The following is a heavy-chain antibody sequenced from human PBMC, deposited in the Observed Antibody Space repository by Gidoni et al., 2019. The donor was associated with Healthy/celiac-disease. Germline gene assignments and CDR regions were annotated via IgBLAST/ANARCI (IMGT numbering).Heavy chain of an antibody. D-gene: IGHD2-21*02. Sequence: QVQLQESGPGLVKPSETQSLTCTVSGGSISSYYWSWIRQPPGKGLEWIGYIYYSGSTNYNPSLKSRVTISVDTSKNQFSLKLSSVTAADTAVYYGARDRGDCGGDCYSAAFDIWGQGTMVTVSS. CDR2: IYYSGST. CDR3: ARDRGDCGGDCYSAAFDI. CDR1: GGSISSYY. V-gene: IGHV4-59*01. J-gene: IGHJ3*02.